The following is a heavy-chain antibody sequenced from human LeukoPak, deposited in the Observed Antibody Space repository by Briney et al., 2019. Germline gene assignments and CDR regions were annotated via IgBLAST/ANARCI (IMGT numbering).Heavy chain of an antibody. CDR3: ARDQTYSGSGIYTYFDY. Sequence: SETLSLTCTVSGGSISSYYWSWIRQPPGKGLEWIGYIYSSGSTNYNPSLKSRVTISADTSKNHFSLKLSSVTAADTAVYYCARDQTYSGSGIYTYFDYWGQGILVTVSS. J-gene: IGHJ4*02. D-gene: IGHD3-10*01. V-gene: IGHV4-4*08. CDR2: IYSSGST. CDR1: GGSISSYY.